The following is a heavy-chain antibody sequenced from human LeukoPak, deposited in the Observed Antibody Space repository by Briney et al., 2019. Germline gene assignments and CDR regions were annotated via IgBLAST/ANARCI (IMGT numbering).Heavy chain of an antibody. Sequence: GESLKISCKGSGYSFTSYWIGWVRQMPGKGLEWMGIIYPGDSDTRNSPSLQGQVTIPADKSISTAYLQWSSLKASDTAKYYCARLPHAPGSLFDYWGQGTLVTVSS. V-gene: IGHV5-51*01. CDR2: IYPGDSDT. J-gene: IGHJ4*02. CDR3: ARLPHAPGSLFDY. CDR1: GYSFTSYW. D-gene: IGHD3-10*01.